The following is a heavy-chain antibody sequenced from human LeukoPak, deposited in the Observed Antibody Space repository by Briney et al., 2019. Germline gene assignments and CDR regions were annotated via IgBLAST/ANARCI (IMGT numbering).Heavy chain of an antibody. Sequence: SETRALTCTVSGGSTSSYYWSWIRQPPGKGLEWIGYIYYSGSTNYNPSLKSRLTISIDTSKNQFSLKLSSVTAADTAVYYCARHSGAGTGFVYWGQGTLVPVSS. CDR2: IYYSGST. CDR3: ARHSGAGTGFVY. V-gene: IGHV4-59*08. CDR1: GGSTSSYY. J-gene: IGHJ4*02. D-gene: IGHD6-19*01.